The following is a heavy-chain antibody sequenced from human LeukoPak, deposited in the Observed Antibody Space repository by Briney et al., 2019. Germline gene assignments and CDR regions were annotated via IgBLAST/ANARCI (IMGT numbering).Heavy chain of an antibody. Sequence: GGSLRLSCAASGFTFSSYWMHWVRQAPGKGLVWVSRINSDGSSTSYADSVKGRFTISRDNAKNTLYLQMNSLRAEDTAVYYCARGGGDYGDYLDYWGQGTLVTVSS. D-gene: IGHD4-17*01. CDR1: GFTFSSYW. CDR2: INSDGSST. V-gene: IGHV3-74*01. CDR3: ARGGGDYGDYLDY. J-gene: IGHJ4*02.